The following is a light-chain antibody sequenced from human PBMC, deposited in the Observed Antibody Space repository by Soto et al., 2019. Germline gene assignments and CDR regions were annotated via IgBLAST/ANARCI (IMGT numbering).Light chain of an antibody. J-gene: IGKJ1*01. CDR1: QSVSSY. CDR2: RKS. CDR3: HKYGRSPRT. V-gene: IGKV3-20*01. Sequence: EIVLTQSPATLSLSPGESATLSCRASQSVSSYLAWYQQKTGQAPRLLIYRKSNRASGIPDRFSGSGSGPDLNLTISRLEPEDFAVYYCHKYGRSPRTCGQGTKVDIK.